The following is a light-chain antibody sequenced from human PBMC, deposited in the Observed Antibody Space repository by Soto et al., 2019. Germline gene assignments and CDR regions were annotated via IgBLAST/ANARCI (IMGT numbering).Light chain of an antibody. Sequence: QSALTQPASVSASPGQSVTISCTGTSSDVGSYKSVSWYQQYPGKAPKLMIYDVNKRPSGVPDRFSGSKSGNTASLTISGLQAEDESDYYCCSYAGSYSWVFGGGTKLTVL. J-gene: IGLJ3*02. V-gene: IGLV2-11*01. CDR1: SSDVGSYKS. CDR3: CSYAGSYSWV. CDR2: DVN.